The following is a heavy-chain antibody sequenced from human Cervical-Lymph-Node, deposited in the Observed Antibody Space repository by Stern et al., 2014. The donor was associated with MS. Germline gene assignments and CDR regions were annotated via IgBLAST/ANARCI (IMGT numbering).Heavy chain of an antibody. CDR1: GYTFTTYT. CDR2: ISGGNGNT. V-gene: IGHV1-3*01. CDR3: ARKPVAGNNYYGMDV. D-gene: IGHD6-19*01. J-gene: IGHJ6*02. Sequence: QVQLMQSGAEVKKPGASVKVSCQASGYTFTTYTMHWVRQAPGQRLEWMGWISGGNGNTKYSQKFQGRVTITRDTSASTAYMELSSLRSEDTAVYYCARKPVAGNNYYGMDVWGQGTTVTVSS.